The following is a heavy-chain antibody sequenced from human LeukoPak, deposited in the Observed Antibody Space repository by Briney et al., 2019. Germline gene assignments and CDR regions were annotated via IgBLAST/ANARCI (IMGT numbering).Heavy chain of an antibody. Sequence: SETLSLTCTVPGGSISSYYWSWIRQPPGKGLEWIGYIYYSGSTNYNPSLKSRVTISVDTSKNQFSLKLSSVTAADTAVYYCARGYSSSWPYDAFDIWGQGTMVTVSS. J-gene: IGHJ3*02. CDR3: ARGYSSSWPYDAFDI. D-gene: IGHD6-13*01. V-gene: IGHV4-59*01. CDR2: IYYSGST. CDR1: GGSISSYY.